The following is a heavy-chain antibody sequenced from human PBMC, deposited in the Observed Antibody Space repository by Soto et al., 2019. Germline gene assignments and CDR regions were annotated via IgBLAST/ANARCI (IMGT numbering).Heavy chain of an antibody. J-gene: IGHJ6*02. CDR2: IDPIDSYT. D-gene: IGHD3-10*01. Sequence: EVQLVQSGAEVKKPGESLRISCKGSGYSFTSYWISWVRQMPGKGLEWMGRIDPIDSYTNYSPSFQGHVTISADKSISTADPQWSSLKASDTAMYYCARRAHMGRRGETFSYYYYGMDVWGQGTTVTVSS. V-gene: IGHV5-10-1*01. CDR1: GYSFTSYW. CDR3: ARRAHMGRRGETFSYYYYGMDV.